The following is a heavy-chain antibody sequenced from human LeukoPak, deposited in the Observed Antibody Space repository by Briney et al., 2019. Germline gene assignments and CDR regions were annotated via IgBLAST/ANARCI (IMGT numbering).Heavy chain of an antibody. D-gene: IGHD1-26*01. CDR2: INHSGST. V-gene: IGHV4-34*01. Sequence: PSETLSLTCAVYGGSFSGYYWSWIRQPRWKGLEWIGEINHSGSTNYNPSLKSRVTISVDTSKNQFSLKLSSVTAADTAVYYCARVGGATSDYWGQGTLVTVSS. CDR1: GGSFSGYY. CDR3: ARVGGATSDY. J-gene: IGHJ4*02.